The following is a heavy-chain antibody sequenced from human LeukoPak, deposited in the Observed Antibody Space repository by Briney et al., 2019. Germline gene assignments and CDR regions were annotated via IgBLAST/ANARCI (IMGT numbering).Heavy chain of an antibody. D-gene: IGHD3-3*01. CDR3: ARERDFWSGYYRVLDWFDP. Sequence: GSSVKVSRKASGGTFSSYAISWVRQAPGQGLEWMGGIIPIFGTANYAQKFQGGVTITADESTSTAYMELSSLRSEDTAVYYCARERDFWSGYYRVLDWFDPWGQGTLVTVSS. CDR2: IIPIFGTA. J-gene: IGHJ5*02. CDR1: GGTFSSYA. V-gene: IGHV1-69*01.